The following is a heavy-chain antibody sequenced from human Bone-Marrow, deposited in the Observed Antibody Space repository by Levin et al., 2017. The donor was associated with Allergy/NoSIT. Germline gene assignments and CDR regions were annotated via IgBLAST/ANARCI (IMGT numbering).Heavy chain of an antibody. V-gene: IGHV1-18*01. CDR2: INVNNGHT. J-gene: IGHJ4*02. CDR1: GYTFSDYG. CDR3: ARGFDY. Sequence: ASVKVSCKASGYTFSDYGISWVRQAPGQGLEWMGWINVNNGHTNYVQKFQGRVTMTTDTSTRTAYMELRSLRSDDTAIYYCARGFDYWGQGTLVTVSS.